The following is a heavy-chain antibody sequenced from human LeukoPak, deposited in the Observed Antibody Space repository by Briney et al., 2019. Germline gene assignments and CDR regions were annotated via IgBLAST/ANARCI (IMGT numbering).Heavy chain of an antibody. D-gene: IGHD4-23*01. V-gene: IGHV1-8*01. CDR1: GYTFTSYD. Sequence: GASVKVSCKASGYTFTSYDINWVRQATGQGLEWIGWMNPNSGNTGYAQKFQGRVTMTRNTSISTAYMELSSLRSEDTAVYYCASIDYGGNSNYYYYGMDVWGQGTTVTVSS. CDR2: MNPNSGNT. CDR3: ASIDYGGNSNYYYYGMDV. J-gene: IGHJ6*02.